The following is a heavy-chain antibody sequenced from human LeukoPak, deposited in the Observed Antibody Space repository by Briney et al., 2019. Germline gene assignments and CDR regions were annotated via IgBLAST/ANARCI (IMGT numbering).Heavy chain of an antibody. J-gene: IGHJ4*02. CDR1: GYTFTSYG. D-gene: IGHD1-1*01. CDR3: ARDQGRKTGTGD. V-gene: IGHV1-18*01. Sequence: ASVKVSCKASGYTFTSYGVSWVRQAPGQGLEWMGWISAYNGNTSYAQKLQGRVTMNTDTSTSTAYMERRRLRSDDTAVYYCARDQGRKTGTGDWGQGTLDTVSS. CDR2: ISAYNGNT.